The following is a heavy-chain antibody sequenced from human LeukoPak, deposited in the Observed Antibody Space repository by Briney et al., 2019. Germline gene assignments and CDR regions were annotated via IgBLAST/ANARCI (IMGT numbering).Heavy chain of an antibody. Sequence: ASVKVSCKASGYTFTGYYMHWVRQAPGQGLEWMGWINPNGGGTNYAQKFQGRVTMTRDTSISTAYMELSRLRSDDTAVYYCARDRGIVVVPAAMTHNWFDPWGQGTLVTVSS. CDR2: INPNGGGT. J-gene: IGHJ5*02. CDR3: ARDRGIVVVPAAMTHNWFDP. CDR1: GYTFTGYY. V-gene: IGHV1-2*02. D-gene: IGHD2-2*01.